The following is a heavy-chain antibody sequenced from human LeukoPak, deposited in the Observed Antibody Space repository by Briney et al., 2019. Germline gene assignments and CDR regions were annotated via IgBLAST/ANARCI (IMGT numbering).Heavy chain of an antibody. D-gene: IGHD6-13*01. J-gene: IGHJ4*02. Sequence: ASVKVSCKASGYTFTSYYMHWVRQAPGQGLEWMGIINPSGGSTSYAQKFQGRVTMTRDMSTSTVYMELSSLRSEDTAVYYCARSVRIAAAGPNFDYWGQGTLVTVSS. CDR1: GYTFTSYY. CDR3: ARSVRIAAAGPNFDY. V-gene: IGHV1-46*01. CDR2: INPSGGST.